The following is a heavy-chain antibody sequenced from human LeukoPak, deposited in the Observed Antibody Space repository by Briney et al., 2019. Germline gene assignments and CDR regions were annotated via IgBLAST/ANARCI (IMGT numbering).Heavy chain of an antibody. CDR2: INPNSGGT. V-gene: IGHV1-2*02. CDR3: ARKYYDSSGYYPDAFDI. CDR1: GYTFTGYY. D-gene: IGHD3-22*01. J-gene: IGHJ3*02. Sequence: GASVKVSCKASGYTFTGYYMHWVRQAPGQGLEWMGWINPNSGGTNYAQKSQGRVTMTRDMSTSTVYMELSSLRSEDTAVYYCARKYYDSSGYYPDAFDIWGQGTMVTVSS.